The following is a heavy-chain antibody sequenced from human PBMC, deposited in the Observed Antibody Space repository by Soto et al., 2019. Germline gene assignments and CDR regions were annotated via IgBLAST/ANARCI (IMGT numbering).Heavy chain of an antibody. CDR3: AIKGYYDFWSGYYPSHY. D-gene: IGHD3-3*01. Sequence: PSETLSLTCAVYGGSFSGYYWSGIRQPPGKGLEWIGEINHSGSTNYNPSLKSRVTISVDTSKNQFSLKLSSLTAAYTAVYYCAIKGYYDFWSGYYPSHYWGQGTLVTVS. V-gene: IGHV4-34*01. CDR2: INHSGST. J-gene: IGHJ4*02. CDR1: GGSFSGYY.